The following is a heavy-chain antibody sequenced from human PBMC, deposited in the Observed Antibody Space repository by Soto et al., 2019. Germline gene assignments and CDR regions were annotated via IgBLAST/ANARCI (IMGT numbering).Heavy chain of an antibody. CDR3: AVYVGVCGCVGTPGH. V-gene: IGHV3-30-3*01. CDR1: GFIFSDHA. CDR2: ISNDGSRK. D-gene: IGHD2-2*01. J-gene: IGHJ4*02. Sequence: QVQLVESGGGVVQPGGSLRLSCAASGFIFSDHAMHWFRQAPGKGLEWVTVISNDGSRKFYAESLKGRLTISRDNLQRRLSLQMERLRNEDTAFYYCAVYVGVCGCVGTPGHWGQGTLVTFSS.